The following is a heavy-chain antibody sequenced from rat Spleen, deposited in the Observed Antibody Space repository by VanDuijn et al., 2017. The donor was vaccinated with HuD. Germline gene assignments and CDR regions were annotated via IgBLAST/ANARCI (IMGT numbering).Heavy chain of an antibody. J-gene: IGHJ3*01. V-gene: IGHV5-22*01. CDR3: ARLGVTLGAGHWFAY. Sequence: EVHLVESGGGLVQPGRSMKLSCAASGFTFSNYDMAWVRQAPNKGLEWVASITYEGTSTYYGDSVKGRFSISRDSAKSTLYLQMDSLRSEDTATYYCARLGVTLGAGHWFAYWGQGTLVTVSS. D-gene: IGHD1-2*01. CDR2: ITYEGTST. CDR1: GFTFSNYD.